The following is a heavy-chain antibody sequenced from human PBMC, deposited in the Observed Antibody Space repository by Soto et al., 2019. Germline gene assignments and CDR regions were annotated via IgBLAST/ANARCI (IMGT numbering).Heavy chain of an antibody. CDR2: IYYSGST. V-gene: IGHV4-59*12. D-gene: IGHD2-2*01. CDR1: GGSISSYY. J-gene: IGHJ5*02. CDR3: ARDRRPYCSSTSCYSAWFDP. Sequence: PSETLSLTCTVSGGSISSYYWSWIRQPPGKGLEWIGYIYYSGSTNYNPSLKSRVTISVDTSKNQFSLKLSSVTAADTAVYYCARDRRPYCSSTSCYSAWFDPWGQGTLVTVSS.